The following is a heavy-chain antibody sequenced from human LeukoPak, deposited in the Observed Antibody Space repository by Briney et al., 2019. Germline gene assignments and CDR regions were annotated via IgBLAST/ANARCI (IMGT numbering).Heavy chain of an antibody. D-gene: IGHD6-13*01. CDR2: IKQDGSQK. Sequence: GGSLRLSCAASGFTFSSYWMSWVRQAPGKGLEWVANIKQDGSQKYYVDSVEGRFTISRDNAKNSLYLQMNSLRAEDTAMYYCTCPSAAGPNWGQGTLSPSPQ. V-gene: IGHV3-7*03. CDR1: GFTFSSYW. CDR3: TCPSAAGPN. J-gene: IGHJ4*02.